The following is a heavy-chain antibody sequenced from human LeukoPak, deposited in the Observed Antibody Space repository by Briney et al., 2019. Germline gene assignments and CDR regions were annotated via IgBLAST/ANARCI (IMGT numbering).Heavy chain of an antibody. J-gene: IGHJ2*01. CDR1: GFTFSSYA. V-gene: IGHV3-23*01. CDR2: ISGSGGST. D-gene: IGHD2-21*02. CDR3: AKFHSPGRVTHFYWYFDL. Sequence: GGSLRLSCAASGFTFSSYAMSWVRQAPGRGLEWVSTISGSGGSTDYADSVKGRFTLSRDNSKNTLFLQVNSLRADDTAVYYCAKFHSPGRVTHFYWYFDLWGRGTLVTVSS.